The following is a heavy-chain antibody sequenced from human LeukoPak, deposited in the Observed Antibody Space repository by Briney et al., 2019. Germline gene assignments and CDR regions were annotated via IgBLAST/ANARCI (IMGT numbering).Heavy chain of an antibody. D-gene: IGHD2-2*02. V-gene: IGHV3-30*02. Sequence: GGSLRLSCAASGFTFSSYGMHWVRQAPGKGLEWVAFIRYDGSNKYYADSVKGRFTISRDNSKNTLYLQMNSLRAEDTAVYYCAKMCPLHSSTSCYNYWGQGTLVTVSS. CDR2: IRYDGSNK. CDR1: GFTFSSYG. CDR3: AKMCPLHSSTSCYNY. J-gene: IGHJ4*02.